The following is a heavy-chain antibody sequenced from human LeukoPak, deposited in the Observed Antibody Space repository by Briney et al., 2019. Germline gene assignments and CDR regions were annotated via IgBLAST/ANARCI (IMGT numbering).Heavy chain of an antibody. V-gene: IGHV5-51*01. J-gene: IGHJ5*02. CDR2: IYPGDSNT. CDR3: ARQPGSSEFP. CDR1: GYRFTSDW. D-gene: IGHD3-10*01. Sequence: GESLKISCKGSGYRFTSDWIGWVRQMPGKGLEWMGIIYPGDSNTKYSPSFQGQVTISADKSISTAYLQWSSLKASDTAMYYCARQPGSSEFPWGQGTLVTVSS.